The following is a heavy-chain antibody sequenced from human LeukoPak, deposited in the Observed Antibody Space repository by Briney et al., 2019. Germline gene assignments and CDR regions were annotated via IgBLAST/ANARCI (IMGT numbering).Heavy chain of an antibody. CDR2: IYYSGST. CDR3: ANQLDSSGWYLFDP. D-gene: IGHD6-19*01. J-gene: IGHJ5*02. CDR1: GGSISSYY. V-gene: IGHV4-59*08. Sequence: SETLSLTCTVSGGSISSYYWSWIRRPPGKGLEWIGYIYYSGSTNYNPSLKSRVTISVDTSKNQFSLKLSSVTAADTAVYYCANQLDSSGWYLFDPWGQGTLVTVSS.